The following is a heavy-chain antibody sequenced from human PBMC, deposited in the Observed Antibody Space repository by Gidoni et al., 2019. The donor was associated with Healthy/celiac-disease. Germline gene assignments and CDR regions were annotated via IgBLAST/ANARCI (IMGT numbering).Heavy chain of an antibody. V-gene: IGHV4-34*01. D-gene: IGHD3-22*01. J-gene: IGHJ5*02. CDR2: SNHSGRT. CDR1: GGSFSGYY. CDR3: ARKHYDSSGYYYH. Sequence: QVQLQQWGAGLLKPSETLSLTCAVYGGSFSGYYWSWIRQPPGKGLEWSGESNHSGRTNYNPALKSRVTISGDTSKNQFSLKLSSVTAADTAVYYCARKHYDSSGYYYHWGQGTLVTVSS.